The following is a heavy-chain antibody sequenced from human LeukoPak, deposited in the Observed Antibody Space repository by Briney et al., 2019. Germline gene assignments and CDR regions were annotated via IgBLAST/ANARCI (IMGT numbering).Heavy chain of an antibody. CDR3: AKDIVDTAMGRGGNWFDP. CDR1: GFTFDDYA. D-gene: IGHD5-18*01. Sequence: PGGSLRLSCAASGFTFDDYAMHWVRQAPGKGLEWVSLISGDGGSTYHADSVKGRFTISRDNSKNSLYLQMNSLRTEDTALYYCAKDIVDTAMGRGGNWFDPWGQGTLVTVSS. V-gene: IGHV3-43*02. CDR2: ISGDGGST. J-gene: IGHJ5*02.